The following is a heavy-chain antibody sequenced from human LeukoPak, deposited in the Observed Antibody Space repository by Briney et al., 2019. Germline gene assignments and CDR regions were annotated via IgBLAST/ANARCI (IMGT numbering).Heavy chain of an antibody. J-gene: IGHJ3*02. Sequence: ASVKVSCKASGYTFTSYYMHWVRQAPGQGLEWMGIINPSGGSTSYAQKFQGRVTMTRDMSTSTVYMELSSLRSEDTAVYYCARDSGNIRGAFDIWGQGTMVTVSS. CDR2: INPSGGST. V-gene: IGHV1-46*01. CDR3: ARDSGNIRGAFDI. CDR1: GYTFTSYY. D-gene: IGHD1-14*01.